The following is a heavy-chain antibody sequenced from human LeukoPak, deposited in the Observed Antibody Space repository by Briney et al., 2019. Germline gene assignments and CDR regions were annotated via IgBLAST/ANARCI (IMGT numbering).Heavy chain of an antibody. Sequence: SETLSLTCTISGGSISSYYWSWIRQPPGKGLEWIGSIYHSGSTYYNPSLKSRVTISVDTSKNQFSLKLSSVTAADTAVYYCARGTTVVTPGGYWGQGTLVTVSS. CDR2: IYHSGST. J-gene: IGHJ4*02. V-gene: IGHV4-38-2*02. CDR1: GGSISSYY. CDR3: ARGTTVVTPGGY. D-gene: IGHD4-23*01.